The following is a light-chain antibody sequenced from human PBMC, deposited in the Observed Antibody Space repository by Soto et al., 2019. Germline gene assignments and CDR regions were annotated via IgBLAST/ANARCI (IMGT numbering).Light chain of an antibody. J-gene: IGLJ1*01. CDR2: EVS. CDR3: SSYTSSTTLYV. CDR1: TSDIGTYNY. Sequence: QSALTQPASVSGSPGQSITISCTGTTSDIGTYNYVSWYQQHAGKAPKLIIYEVSHRPSGVSTRFSGSKSGSTASLTISGLQAEDEAHYYCSSYTSSTTLYVFGTGTKVTVL. V-gene: IGLV2-14*01.